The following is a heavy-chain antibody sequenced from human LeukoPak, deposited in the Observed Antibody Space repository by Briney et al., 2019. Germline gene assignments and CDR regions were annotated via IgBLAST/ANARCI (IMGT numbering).Heavy chain of an antibody. CDR1: GYTFTAYY. D-gene: IGHD1-20*01. J-gene: IGHJ6*02. Sequence: ASVKVSCTASGYTFTAYYMHWVRQAPGQGLEWMGWINPNSGGTNYAQKFQGRVTMTRDTSISTAYMELSRLRSEDTAVYYCAGGWYNWSDGYYYYGMDVWGQGTTVTVSS. CDR2: INPNSGGT. CDR3: AGGWYNWSDGYYYYGMDV. V-gene: IGHV1-2*02.